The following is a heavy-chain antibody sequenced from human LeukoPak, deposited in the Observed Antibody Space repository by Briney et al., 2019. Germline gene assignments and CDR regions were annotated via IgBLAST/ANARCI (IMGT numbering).Heavy chain of an antibody. V-gene: IGHV1-2*02. J-gene: IGHJ5*02. CDR2: INPNSGGI. D-gene: IGHD6-19*01. CDR3: ARDLVAGTGNWFDP. Sequence: GASVKVSCKASGYTFTAYYIHWVRQAPGQGLEWMGWINPNSGGINYAQKFQGRVTMTRDTSISTAYMELSRLRSDDTAVYYCARDLVAGTGNWFDPWGQGTLVTVSS. CDR1: GYTFTAYY.